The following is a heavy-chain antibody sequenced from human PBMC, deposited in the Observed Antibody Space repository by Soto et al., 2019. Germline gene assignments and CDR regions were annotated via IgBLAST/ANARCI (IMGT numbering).Heavy chain of an antibody. CDR1: GFSGSDYA. Sequence: GGAVRVSCADSGFSGSDYAMSWVRQAPGQGLEWVSSISGSGDGTYYGDSVKGRFTLSRDTSQKTLYLQRNNLRGEDTAVYFCTKSRRSVLMVYGFGGMDVWGPGTTVTVSS. V-gene: IGHV3-23*01. CDR2: ISGSGDGT. D-gene: IGHD2-8*01. J-gene: IGHJ6*02. CDR3: TKSRRSVLMVYGFGGMDV.